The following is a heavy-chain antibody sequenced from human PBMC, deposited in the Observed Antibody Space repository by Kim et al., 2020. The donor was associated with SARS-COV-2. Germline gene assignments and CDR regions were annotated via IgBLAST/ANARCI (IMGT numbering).Heavy chain of an antibody. J-gene: IGHJ4*02. V-gene: IGHV5-51*01. Sequence: GESLKISCKGSGYSFSNYWIGWVRQIPGKGLEWMGNIYPGDSDTRYSMSFQGQVTISADKSISTAYLHLSSLEASDTAMYYCARRDSGWSLYDYWGQGTLVTVSS. CDR1: GYSFSNYW. CDR3: ARRDSGWSLYDY. D-gene: IGHD6-13*01. CDR2: IYPGDSDT.